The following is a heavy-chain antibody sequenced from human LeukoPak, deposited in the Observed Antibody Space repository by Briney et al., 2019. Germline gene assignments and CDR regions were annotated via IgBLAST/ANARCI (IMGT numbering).Heavy chain of an antibody. CDR3: ARGVALSGGRSYFDY. V-gene: IGHV3-21*01. D-gene: IGHD6-19*01. Sequence: GGSLRLSCAASGFTFSSYSMNWVRQAPGKGLEWVSSISSSSSYIYYADSVKGRFTISRDNAKNSLYLQMNSLRAEDTAVYYCARGVALSGGRSYFDYWGQGTLVTVSS. CDR1: GFTFSSYS. J-gene: IGHJ4*02. CDR2: ISSSSSYI.